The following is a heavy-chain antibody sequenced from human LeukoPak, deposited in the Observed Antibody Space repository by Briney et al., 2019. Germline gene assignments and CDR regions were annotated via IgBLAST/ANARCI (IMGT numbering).Heavy chain of an antibody. D-gene: IGHD6-13*01. V-gene: IGHV3-43D*03. CDR2: ISWDGGST. Sequence: GGSLRLSCAASGFTFDDYAMHWVRQAPGKGLGWVSLISWDGGSTYYADSVKGRFTISRDNSKNSLYLQMNSLRAEDTALYYCAKDKPIAAAGTTLGYYFDYWGQGTLVTVSS. CDR3: AKDKPIAAAGTTLGYYFDY. J-gene: IGHJ4*02. CDR1: GFTFDDYA.